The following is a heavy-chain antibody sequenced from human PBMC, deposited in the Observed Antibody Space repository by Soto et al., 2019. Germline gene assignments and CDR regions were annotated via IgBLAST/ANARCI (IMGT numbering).Heavy chain of an antibody. Sequence: HPGGSLSLSCAASGFTVSSNYMSWVRQAPGKGLEWVSVIYSGGSTYYADSVKGRFTISRDNSKNTLYLQMNSLRAEDTAVYYCARGYGDSSAFDYWGQGTLVTVSS. CDR2: IYSGGST. J-gene: IGHJ4*02. CDR3: ARGYGDSSAFDY. CDR1: GFTVSSNY. D-gene: IGHD4-17*01. V-gene: IGHV3-66*01.